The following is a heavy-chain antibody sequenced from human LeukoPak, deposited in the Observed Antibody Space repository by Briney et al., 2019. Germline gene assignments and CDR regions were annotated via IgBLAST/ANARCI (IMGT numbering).Heavy chain of an antibody. CDR3: VRISTSVAGGDY. CDR2: LKKDGSEK. J-gene: IGHJ4*02. V-gene: IGHV3-7*01. Sequence: PGGSLRLSCGASGFTFSSSWMSWVRQAPGKGLEWVANLKKDGSEKYYVDSVKGRFTISRDNSKNSVDLQMDSLRVEDTAVYYCVRISTSVAGGDYWGQGTLVTVSS. D-gene: IGHD6-19*01. CDR1: GFTFSSSW.